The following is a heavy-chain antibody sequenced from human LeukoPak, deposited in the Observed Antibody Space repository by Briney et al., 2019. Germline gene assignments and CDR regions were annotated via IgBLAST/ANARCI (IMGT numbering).Heavy chain of an antibody. Sequence: SETLSLTCAVYGGSFSGYYWSWIRQPPGKGLEWIGEINHSGSTNYNPSLKSRVTISVDTSKNQFSLKLSPVTAADTAVYYCARGGRYCSGGSCYYYWGQGTLVTVSS. CDR3: ARGGRYCSGGSCYYY. D-gene: IGHD2-15*01. J-gene: IGHJ4*02. CDR2: INHSGST. V-gene: IGHV4-34*01. CDR1: GGSFSGYY.